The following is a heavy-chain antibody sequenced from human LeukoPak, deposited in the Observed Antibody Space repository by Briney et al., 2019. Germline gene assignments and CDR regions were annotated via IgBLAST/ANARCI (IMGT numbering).Heavy chain of an antibody. D-gene: IGHD3-22*01. CDR3: AKLSVTMIAVAYYLDY. V-gene: IGHV3-30*18. CDR2: ISYDGHRA. Sequence: GGSLRFSCAASGFTFSDYGMHWVRQAPGKGLEWVAVISYDGHRAFYGDSVKGRFTISRDNSKSTLYLQMNALRTEDTAVYYCAKLSVTMIAVAYYLDYWGQGTLLTVSS. CDR1: GFTFSDYG. J-gene: IGHJ4*02.